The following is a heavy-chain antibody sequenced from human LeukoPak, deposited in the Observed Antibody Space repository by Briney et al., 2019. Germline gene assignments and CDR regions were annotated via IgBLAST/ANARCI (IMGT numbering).Heavy chain of an antibody. Sequence: GGSLRLSCEASGFTFSNYRMHWVRQAPGKGLEWISYINLDPNTIYYADSVKGRFTISRDNAKQSLYLQMNSLRVEYTAIYYCARDVSVNKVTTPFDHWGQGTLVTVAS. CDR3: ARDVSVNKVTTPFDH. CDR2: INLDPNTI. J-gene: IGHJ4*02. CDR1: GFTFSNYR. V-gene: IGHV3-48*04. D-gene: IGHD1-1*01.